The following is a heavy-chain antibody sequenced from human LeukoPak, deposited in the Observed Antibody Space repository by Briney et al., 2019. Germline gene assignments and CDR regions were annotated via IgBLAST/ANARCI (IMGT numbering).Heavy chain of an antibody. V-gene: IGHV3-23*01. Sequence: GGSLRLSCAASGFDFSGYAMSWVRQAPGKGLEWVAGIGSDGSTHHAESVKGRFAISRDNSKSTVYLQMNSLRAEDTALYYCGKDLHFYVAVDVWGQGTTVTVSS. CDR2: IGSDGST. CDR3: GKDLHFYVAVDV. CDR1: GFDFSGYA. D-gene: IGHD2/OR15-2a*01. J-gene: IGHJ6*02.